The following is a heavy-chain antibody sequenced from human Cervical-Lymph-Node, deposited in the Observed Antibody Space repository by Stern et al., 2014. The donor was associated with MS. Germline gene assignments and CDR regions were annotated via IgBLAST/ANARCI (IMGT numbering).Heavy chain of an antibody. D-gene: IGHD2-8*01. V-gene: IGHV1-69*01. CDR1: GGTLSTSA. Sequence: VQLVESGAQMKTPGSSVKVSCKASGGTLSTSAISWARQAPGQGLDWMGGIIPISGTTNYAQKFQGRVTITADESTTTAYMELSRLTSEDTAVYYCARDGRYCSNDVCSWTGASDIWGQGTVVTVS. CDR3: ARDGRYCSNDVCSWTGASDI. J-gene: IGHJ3*02. CDR2: IIPISGTT.